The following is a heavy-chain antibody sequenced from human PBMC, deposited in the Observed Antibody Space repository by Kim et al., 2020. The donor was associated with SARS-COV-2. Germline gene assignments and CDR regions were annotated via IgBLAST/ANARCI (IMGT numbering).Heavy chain of an antibody. CDR1: GFTFSSYG. V-gene: IGHV3-30*18. CDR2: ISYNGSNK. D-gene: IGHD6-13*01. Sequence: GGSLRLPCAASGFTFSSYGMHWVRQAPGKGLEWVAVISYNGSNKYYADSVKGRFTISRDNSKNTLYLQMNSLRAEDTAVYYCAKASVQQMVLVDYWGQGTLVTVSS. J-gene: IGHJ4*02. CDR3: AKASVQQMVLVDY.